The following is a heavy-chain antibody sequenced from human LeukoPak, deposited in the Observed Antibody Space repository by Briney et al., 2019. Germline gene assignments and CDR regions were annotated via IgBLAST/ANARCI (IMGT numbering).Heavy chain of an antibody. CDR3: ARAESLRTKDYYYYYYMDV. J-gene: IGHJ6*03. D-gene: IGHD1-14*01. CDR2: IYYSGST. CDR1: GGSISTYY. Sequence: SETLSHTYNASGGSISTYYWTWLRQPPGKGLEWIGYIYYSGSTNYNPSLKSRVTISVETSKNQFSLKLSSVTAADTAVYYCARAESLRTKDYYYYYYMDVWGKGTTVTVSS. V-gene: IGHV4-59*01.